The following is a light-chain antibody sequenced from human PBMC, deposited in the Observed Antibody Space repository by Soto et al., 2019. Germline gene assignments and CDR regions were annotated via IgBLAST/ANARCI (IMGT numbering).Light chain of an antibody. CDR1: QSIRNY. V-gene: IGKV1-39*01. CDR3: QQSYSTLGT. Sequence: DIQMTQSPSSLSASVGDRVTITCRAGQSIRNYLNWYHQKPGKAPKLLIYAASSLQSGVPSRFSGSGSGTDFTLTISSLQPEDFATYFCQQSYSTLGTFGQGTRLEIK. J-gene: IGKJ5*01. CDR2: AAS.